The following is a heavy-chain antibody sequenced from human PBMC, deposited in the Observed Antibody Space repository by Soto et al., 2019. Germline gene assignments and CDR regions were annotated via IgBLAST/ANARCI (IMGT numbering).Heavy chain of an antibody. V-gene: IGHV4-34*01. CDR2: INHSGST. D-gene: IGHD6-19*01. CDR1: GGSFSPYF. CDR3: ARLASGWQYYYFDF. J-gene: IGHJ2*01. Sequence: QVQLQQWGAGLLKPSETLSLTCAVYGGSFSPYFWSWIRQPPGKGLEWIGEINHSGSTNYNPSLTRRATLSVDTSKYQVSLKLTSVTPADTAVYYCARLASGWQYYYFDFWGRGTPVTVSS.